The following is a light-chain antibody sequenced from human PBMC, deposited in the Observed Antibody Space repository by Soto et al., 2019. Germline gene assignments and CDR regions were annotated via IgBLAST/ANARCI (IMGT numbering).Light chain of an antibody. CDR1: QSVSSN. V-gene: IGKV3-15*01. Sequence: EIVMTQSPATLSVSPGERATLSCRASQSVSSNFAWYQQKPGQAPRLLIYGASTRATGIPARFSGSGSGTEFTLTISSLQSEDFPVYYCQQYNNWPPKTVGQGTKVEIK. J-gene: IGKJ1*01. CDR3: QQYNNWPPKT. CDR2: GAS.